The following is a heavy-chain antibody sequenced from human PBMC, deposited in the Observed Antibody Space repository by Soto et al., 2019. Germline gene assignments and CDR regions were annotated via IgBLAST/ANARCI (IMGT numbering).Heavy chain of an antibody. CDR2: INHSGST. CDR1: GGSFSGYY. D-gene: IGHD3-10*01. CDR3: ARPYGSGSYYFDY. V-gene: IGHV4-34*01. Sequence: QVQLQQWGAGLLKPSETLSLTCAVYGGSFSGYYWSWIRQPPGKGLEWIGEINHSGSTNYNPSLKSRVTISVDTSKNQFSLKLSSVTAADTAVYYCARPYGSGSYYFDYWGQGTLVTVSS. J-gene: IGHJ4*02.